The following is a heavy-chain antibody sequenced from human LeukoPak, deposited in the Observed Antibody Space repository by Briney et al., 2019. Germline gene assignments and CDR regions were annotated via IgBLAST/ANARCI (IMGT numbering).Heavy chain of an antibody. Sequence: SVKVSCKASGGTFSSYAISWVRQAPGQGLEWMGGIIPIFGTANYAQESQGRVTITADESTSTAYMELSSLRSEDTAVYYCARDGEPHSSGWYQVAFDIWGQGTMVTVSS. CDR1: GGTFSSYA. D-gene: IGHD6-19*01. V-gene: IGHV1-69*13. J-gene: IGHJ3*02. CDR2: IIPIFGTA. CDR3: ARDGEPHSSGWYQVAFDI.